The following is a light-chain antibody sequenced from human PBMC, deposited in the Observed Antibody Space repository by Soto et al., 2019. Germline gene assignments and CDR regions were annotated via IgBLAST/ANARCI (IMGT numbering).Light chain of an antibody. CDR2: SNN. Sequence: QSVLTQPPSASGTPGQRVPISCSGSTSNIGSNTVNWYQQVPGTAPKLLIYSNNQRPSGVPDRFSGSKSGTSASLAISGLPSADEADYYCAAWDDSLNGPVFGGGTKVTVL. CDR1: TSNIGSNT. V-gene: IGLV1-44*01. J-gene: IGLJ2*01. CDR3: AAWDDSLNGPV.